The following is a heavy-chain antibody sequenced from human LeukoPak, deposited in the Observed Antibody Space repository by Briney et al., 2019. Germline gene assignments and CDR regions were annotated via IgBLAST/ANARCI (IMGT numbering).Heavy chain of an antibody. V-gene: IGHV4-59*08. CDR3: ARHINGYYYDSSGYYPDY. J-gene: IGHJ4*02. D-gene: IGHD3-22*01. Sequence: PSETLSLTCSVSGGSISSYYWSWIRQPPGKGLEWIGYIYYSGSTSYNPSLKSRATISVDTSKNQFSLKLSSVTAADTAVYYCARHINGYYYDSSGYYPDYWGQGTLVTVSS. CDR2: IYYSGST. CDR1: GGSISSYY.